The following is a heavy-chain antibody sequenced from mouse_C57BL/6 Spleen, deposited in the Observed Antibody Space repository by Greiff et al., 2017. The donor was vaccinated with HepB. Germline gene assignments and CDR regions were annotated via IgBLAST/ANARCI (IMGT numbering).Heavy chain of an antibody. Sequence: EVHLVESGGGLVKPGGSLKLSCAASGFTFSSYAMSWVRQTPEKRLEWVATISDGGSYTYYPDNVKGRFTISRDNAKNNLYLQMSHLKSEDTAMYYCAREGHYGSPFAYWGQGTLVTVSA. D-gene: IGHD1-1*01. CDR1: GFTFSSYA. CDR3: AREGHYGSPFAY. V-gene: IGHV5-4*01. CDR2: ISDGGSYT. J-gene: IGHJ3*01.